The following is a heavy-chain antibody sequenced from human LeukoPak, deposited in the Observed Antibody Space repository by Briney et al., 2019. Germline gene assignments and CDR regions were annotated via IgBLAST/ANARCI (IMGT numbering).Heavy chain of an antibody. CDR1: GFKFDDFG. D-gene: IGHD6-13*01. J-gene: IGHJ4*02. V-gene: IGHV3-20*03. Sequence: GGSLRLSLGAPGFKFDDFGNNWVRQGPGKGLEWGLWINWSGVSTSYADSVRGRFTISRDNAKNSLYLQMNSLRAEDTAVYYCAKDHEFIAAAGRTTRGYWGQGTLVTVSS. CDR3: AKDHEFIAAAGRTTRGY. CDR2: INWSGVST.